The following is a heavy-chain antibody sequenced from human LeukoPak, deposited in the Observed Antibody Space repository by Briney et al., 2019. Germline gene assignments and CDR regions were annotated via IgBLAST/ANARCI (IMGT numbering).Heavy chain of an antibody. J-gene: IGHJ4*02. CDR2: IKQDGSEK. D-gene: IGHD2-2*01. CDR1: GFTFKDYW. Sequence: GSLRLSCAVSGFTFKDYWMSWVRQAPGKGLEWVANIKQDGSEKYYVDSVEGRFTISRDNAKNSLYLQMTSLRAEDTAVYYCVSRSRYRNSVNCYHVYWGQGTLVTVSS. V-gene: IGHV3-7*01. CDR3: VSRSRYRNSVNCYHVY.